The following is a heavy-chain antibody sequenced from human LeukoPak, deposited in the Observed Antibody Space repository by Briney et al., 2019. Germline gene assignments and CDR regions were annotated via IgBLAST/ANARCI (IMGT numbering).Heavy chain of an antibody. D-gene: IGHD5-24*01. Sequence: PGRSLRLSCAASGFPFSRYGMHWVRQAPGKGLEWVAVIWIDGSGVYYADCVQGRFTISRGNSENTLYLQMDNLRAEDTAVYYCAKASKGYNGHYFDYWGQGTPVTVSS. CDR2: IWIDGSGV. CDR1: GFPFSRYG. CDR3: AKASKGYNGHYFDY. V-gene: IGHV3-33*06. J-gene: IGHJ4*02.